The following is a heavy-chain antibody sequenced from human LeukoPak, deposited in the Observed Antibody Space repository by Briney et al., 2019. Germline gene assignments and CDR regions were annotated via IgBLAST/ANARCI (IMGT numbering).Heavy chain of an antibody. J-gene: IGHJ4*02. CDR1: GFTFSSYA. CDR3: AKDSLPPGYDFWSGYYGPRPFDY. V-gene: IGHV3-23*01. CDR2: ISGSGGST. D-gene: IGHD3-3*01. Sequence: GGSLRLSCAASGFTFSSYAMSWVRQAPGKGLEWVSAISGSGGSTYYADSVKGRFTISRDNSKNTLYLQMNSLRAEDTAVYYCAKDSLPPGYDFWSGYYGPRPFDYWGQGTLVTVSS.